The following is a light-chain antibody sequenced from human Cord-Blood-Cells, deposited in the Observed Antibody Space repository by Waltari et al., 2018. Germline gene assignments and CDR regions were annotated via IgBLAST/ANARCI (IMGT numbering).Light chain of an antibody. CDR2: AAS. CDR3: QHSYISPFT. Sequence: DIQMTQSPSSLSASVGDRVTITCRASQSISSYLNWYQQKPWKAPKLLIYAASSLQSGVPSRFSGSGSGTDFTLTISNLQPEDFATYYCQHSYISPFTFGPGIKLDI. V-gene: IGKV1-39*01. J-gene: IGKJ3*01. CDR1: QSISSY.